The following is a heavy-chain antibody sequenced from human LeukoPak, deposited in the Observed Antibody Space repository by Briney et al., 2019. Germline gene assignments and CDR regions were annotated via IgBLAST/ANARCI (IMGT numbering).Heavy chain of an antibody. D-gene: IGHD2-15*01. Sequence: GGSLRLSCAASAFSFSAYSMNWVRQAPGKGLEWVAVISYDGSNKYYADSVKGRFTISRDNSKNTLYLQMNSLRAEDTAVCYCAKDLRRYCSGGSCPVDYWGQGTLVTVSS. CDR2: ISYDGSNK. V-gene: IGHV3-30*18. J-gene: IGHJ4*02. CDR1: AFSFSAYS. CDR3: AKDLRRYCSGGSCPVDY.